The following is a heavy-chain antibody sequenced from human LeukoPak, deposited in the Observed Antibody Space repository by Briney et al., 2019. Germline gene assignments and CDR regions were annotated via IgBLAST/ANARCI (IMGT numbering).Heavy chain of an antibody. CDR3: AKGGGIFDY. CDR1: GFTFSTYA. D-gene: IGHD3-16*01. V-gene: IGHV3-23*01. Sequence: GGSLRLSCAASGFTFSTYAMSWVRQAPGKGLEWLSAIGGSDGSTYYADSVKGRFTISGDTSKNTLYLQMNSLRAEDTAVYYCAKGGGIFDYWGQGTLVTVSS. J-gene: IGHJ4*02. CDR2: IGGSDGST.